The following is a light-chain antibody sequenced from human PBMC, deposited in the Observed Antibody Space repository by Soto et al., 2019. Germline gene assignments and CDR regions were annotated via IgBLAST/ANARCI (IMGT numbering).Light chain of an antibody. CDR3: QPYCISTS. J-gene: IGKJ5*01. V-gene: IGKV3-20*01. Sequence: GTLSLSKREIATLACRASQSVSSSYLAWYQQKPGQAPRLLIHDASNRATGIPDRFSGSGSGTDFTLTIICLAPEDIPAYSGQPYCISTSFGQ. CDR2: DAS. CDR1: QSVSSSY.